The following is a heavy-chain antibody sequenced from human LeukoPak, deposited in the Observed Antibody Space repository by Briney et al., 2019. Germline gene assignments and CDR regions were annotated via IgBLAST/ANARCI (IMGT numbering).Heavy chain of an antibody. CDR3: ARGDSSGYVVY. CDR1: GFTVSSNY. Sequence: PGGSLRLSCAASGFTVSSNYMSWVRQAPGKGLEWVSVIYSGGSTYYAGSVKGRFTISRDNSKNTLYLQMNSLRAEDTAVYYCARGDSSGYVVYWGQGTLVTVSS. J-gene: IGHJ4*02. D-gene: IGHD3-22*01. CDR2: IYSGGST. V-gene: IGHV3-53*01.